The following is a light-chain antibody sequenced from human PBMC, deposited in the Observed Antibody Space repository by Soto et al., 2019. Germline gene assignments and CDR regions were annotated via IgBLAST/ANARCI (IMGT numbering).Light chain of an antibody. V-gene: IGKV3-20*01. CDR1: QSVSSSY. CDR2: GAS. Sequence: EIVLTLSPGTLSLSPGERATLSCRASQSVSSSYLAWYQQKPGQAPRLLIYGASSRATGIPDGFSGSGSGTDFTLTISRLEPEEFAVDYCQQYGSSPPITVGQGTRLEIK. J-gene: IGKJ5*01. CDR3: QQYGSSPPIT.